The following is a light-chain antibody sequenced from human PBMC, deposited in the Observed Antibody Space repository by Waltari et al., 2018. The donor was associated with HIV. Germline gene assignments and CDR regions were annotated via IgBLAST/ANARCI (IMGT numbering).Light chain of an antibody. Sequence: SYVLTQPPSVSVAPGETARITCGGDNIATKSVHWYQQRPGQAPVVVIYYDGDRPSGIPGRFSGANSGNTATLTISRVEAGDEDDYFCQVWDKSSTDHLAVFGGGTKVTVL. CDR3: QVWDKSSTDHLAV. J-gene: IGLJ2*01. CDR2: YDG. V-gene: IGLV3-21*04. CDR1: NIATKS.